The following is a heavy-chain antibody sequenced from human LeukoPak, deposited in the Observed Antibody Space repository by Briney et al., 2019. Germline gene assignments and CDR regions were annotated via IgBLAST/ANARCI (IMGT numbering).Heavy chain of an antibody. J-gene: IGHJ4*02. V-gene: IGHV3-7*01. Sequence: PGGSLRLSCAASGFTSSSYWMSWVRQAPGKGLEWVANIKQDGSQKYYVDSVKGRFTISRDNAKNSLYLQMNSLRAEDTAVYYCARDPPLIFVTTPHYFDYWGQGTLVTVSS. CDR2: IKQDGSQK. D-gene: IGHD3/OR15-3a*01. CDR3: ARDPPLIFVTTPHYFDY. CDR1: GFTSSSYW.